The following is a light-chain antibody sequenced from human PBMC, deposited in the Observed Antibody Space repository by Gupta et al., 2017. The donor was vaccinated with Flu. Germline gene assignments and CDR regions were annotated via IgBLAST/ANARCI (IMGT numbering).Light chain of an antibody. CDR1: QSFSNY. Sequence: PSTLSASVGDRVTITCRASQSFSNYLAWYQQKPGKAPRLLIYKASKVESGVPSRFSDSGSGTEFTLTISSRQPEDFATYYCQQDKSYPLTFGGGTKVEIK. CDR2: KAS. CDR3: QQDKSYPLT. V-gene: IGKV1-5*03. J-gene: IGKJ4*01.